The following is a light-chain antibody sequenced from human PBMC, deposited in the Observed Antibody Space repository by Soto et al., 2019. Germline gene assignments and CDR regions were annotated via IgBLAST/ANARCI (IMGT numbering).Light chain of an antibody. CDR1: SGHFTYI. Sequence: QPVLTQSSSASASLGSSVELTCTLSSGHFTYIIAWHQQQPGTAPRYLMKLEHSGSFNKGSGVPDRFSGSSSGADRYRTISNLQFEDEADYYCETWVSNFRVFGGGTKLTVL. CDR3: ETWVSNFRV. J-gene: IGLJ3*02. V-gene: IGLV4-60*02. CDR2: LEHSGSF.